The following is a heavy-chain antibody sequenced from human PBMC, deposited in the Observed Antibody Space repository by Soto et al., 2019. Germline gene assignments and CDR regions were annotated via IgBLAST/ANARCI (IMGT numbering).Heavy chain of an antibody. Sequence: SETLSLTCAVYGGCFNRYYWSWIRQPPGKGLEWIGEINHSGSTNYNPSLKSRVTISVDTSKNQFSLKLSSVTAADTAVYYCARGKILWFGERGNWFDPWGQGTLVTVSS. CDR2: INHSGST. V-gene: IGHV4-34*01. J-gene: IGHJ5*02. D-gene: IGHD3-10*01. CDR1: GGCFNRYY. CDR3: ARGKILWFGERGNWFDP.